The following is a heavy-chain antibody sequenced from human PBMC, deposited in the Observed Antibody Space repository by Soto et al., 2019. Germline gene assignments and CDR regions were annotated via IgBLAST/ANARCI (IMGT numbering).Heavy chain of an antibody. CDR3: TSHSPDDMIRK. CDR2: IRSKANSFGT. D-gene: IGHD3-22*01. V-gene: IGHV3-73*01. J-gene: IGHJ4*02. CDR1: GCNLRCPP. Sequence: TGGAQGLPRATSGCNLRCPPVGLVRQVSGKGREWVGRIRSKANSFGTAYAASVKGRFSISRDESKDTAYLQMNSLKTEDTAVYYCTSHSPDDMIRKWGQGAQVNVSS.